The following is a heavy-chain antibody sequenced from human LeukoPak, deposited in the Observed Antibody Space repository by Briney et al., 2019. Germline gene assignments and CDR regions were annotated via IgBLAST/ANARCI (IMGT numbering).Heavy chain of an antibody. CDR3: ARLSFWVFEI. CDR2: ISSRSSTI. D-gene: IGHD3-16*01. CDR1: GFTFSSYS. Sequence: GGSLRLSCAASGFTFSSYSMNWVRQAPGKGLEWVSYISSRSSTIYYADSVKGRFTISRDNATNSLYLQMNSLRAEDTSVYFCARLSFWVFEIWGQGTMVTVSS. V-gene: IGHV3-48*04. J-gene: IGHJ3*02.